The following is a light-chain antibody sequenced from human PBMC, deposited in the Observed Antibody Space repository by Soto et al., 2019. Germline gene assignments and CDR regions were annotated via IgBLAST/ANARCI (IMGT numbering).Light chain of an antibody. J-gene: IGLJ1*01. CDR3: CPYAGRPRYV. CDR2: DVS. V-gene: IGLV2-11*01. Sequence: QSALTQPRSVSGTPGQAVTISCTGTSSDVGGYNYVSWYQQHPGKAPKVMIYDVSERPSGVPDRFSGSKSGNTAPLTISGLQAEDEADYYCCPYAGRPRYVLGTGTKLTVL. CDR1: SSDVGGYNY.